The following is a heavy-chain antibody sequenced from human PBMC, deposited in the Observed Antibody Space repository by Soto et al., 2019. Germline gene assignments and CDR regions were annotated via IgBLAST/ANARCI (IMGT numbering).Heavy chain of an antibody. CDR1: GYSFTSYW. CDR3: ARLTMVRGVIVGGPFDY. Sequence: PGESLKISCKGSGYSFTSYWIGWVRQMPGKGLEWMGIIYPGDSDTRYSPSFQGQVTIPADKSISTAYLQWSSLKASDTAMYYCARLTMVRGVIVGGPFDYWGQGTLVTVSS. V-gene: IGHV5-51*01. J-gene: IGHJ4*02. CDR2: IYPGDSDT. D-gene: IGHD3-10*01.